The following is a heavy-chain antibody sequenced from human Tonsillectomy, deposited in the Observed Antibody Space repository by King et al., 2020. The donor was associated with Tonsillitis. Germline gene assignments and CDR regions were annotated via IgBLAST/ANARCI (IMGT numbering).Heavy chain of an antibody. V-gene: IGHV3-23*04. CDR1: GFTFSNYA. Sequence: EVQLVESGGGLVQPGGSLRLSCAASGFTFSNYAMSWVRQGPGKGLEWVSDISGSGDKTYHADSVKGRFTISRDNFKNTLYLQMNSLRAEDTAVYYCTKDTYFGSGGIISRYWGQGTLVTVSS. CDR2: ISGSGDKT. D-gene: IGHD3-10*01. J-gene: IGHJ4*02. CDR3: TKDTYFGSGGIISRY.